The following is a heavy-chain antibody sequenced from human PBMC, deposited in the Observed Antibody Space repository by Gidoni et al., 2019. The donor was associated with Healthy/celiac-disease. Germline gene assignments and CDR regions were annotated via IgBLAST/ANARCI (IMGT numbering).Heavy chain of an antibody. CDR1: GCPFSSYT. D-gene: IGHD3-3*01. CDR3: ARDGVTIFGSARGWFDP. Sequence: QLQLVQSAPEVKTPGSSVQVSCTASGCPFSSYTISWVRQAPGQGLEWMGRIIPILGIANDAQKVQGRVTITADKSTSTAYMELSSLRSEDTAVYYCARDGVTIFGSARGWFDPWGQGTMVTVSS. CDR2: IIPILGIA. J-gene: IGHJ5*02. V-gene: IGHV1-69*08.